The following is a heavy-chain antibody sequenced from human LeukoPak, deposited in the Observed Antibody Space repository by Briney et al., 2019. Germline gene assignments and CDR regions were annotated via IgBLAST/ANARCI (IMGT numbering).Heavy chain of an antibody. D-gene: IGHD2-8*01. CDR3: ARVARYCTNGVCPDYYFYYMDV. J-gene: IGHJ6*03. V-gene: IGHV4-38-2*01. CDR1: GCSISIGYY. CDR2: IYQSGST. Sequence: PSETLSLTCVVSGCSISIGYYWGWIRQPPGKGPEWIGRIYQSGSTNYNPSLKSRVTISVDTSKNQFSLKLTSVTAADTAVYYCARVARYCTNGVCPDYYFYYMDVWGKGTTVTVSS.